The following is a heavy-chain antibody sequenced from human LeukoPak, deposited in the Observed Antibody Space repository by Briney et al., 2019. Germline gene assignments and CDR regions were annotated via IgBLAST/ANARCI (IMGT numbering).Heavy chain of an antibody. CDR1: GGSFGDYF. D-gene: IGHD3-10*01. CDR2: INHGGGT. V-gene: IGHV4-34*01. J-gene: IGHJ1*01. Sequence: SETLSLTCAVYGGSFGDYFWNWIRQPPGKGLEWIGEINHGGGTRYNPSLKSRATISVDTSKNQFSLKLSSVTAADTAVYYCASPKLLWFGELSQYFQHWGQGTLVTVSS. CDR3: ASPKLLWFGELSQYFQH.